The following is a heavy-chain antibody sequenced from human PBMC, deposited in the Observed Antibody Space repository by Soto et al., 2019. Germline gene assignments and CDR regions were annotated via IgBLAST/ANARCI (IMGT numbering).Heavy chain of an antibody. CDR1: YGSISSYY. Sequence: QVQLQGSGPGLVKPSETLSLTCTVSYGSISSYYWSWIRQPPGKGLEWIGYIYYSGSTNYNPSLKSRVTISVDTSKNQFSLKLSSVTAADTAVYYCARQGPYGMDVWGQGTTVTVSS. J-gene: IGHJ6*02. CDR2: IYYSGST. V-gene: IGHV4-59*08. CDR3: ARQGPYGMDV.